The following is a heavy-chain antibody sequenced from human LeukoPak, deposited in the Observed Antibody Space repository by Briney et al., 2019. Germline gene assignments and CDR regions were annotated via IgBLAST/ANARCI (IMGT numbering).Heavy chain of an antibody. J-gene: IGHJ4*02. CDR3: ASYSGSLDDYYFDY. CDR2: ISAYNGNT. CDR1: GYTFTSYG. D-gene: IGHD1-26*01. V-gene: IGHV1-18*01. Sequence: ASVKVSCKASGYTFTSYGISWVRQAPGQGLEWMGWISAYNGNTNYAQKLQGRVTLTTDTSTSTAYMELRSLRSDDTAVYYCASYSGSLDDYYFDYWGQGTLVTVSS.